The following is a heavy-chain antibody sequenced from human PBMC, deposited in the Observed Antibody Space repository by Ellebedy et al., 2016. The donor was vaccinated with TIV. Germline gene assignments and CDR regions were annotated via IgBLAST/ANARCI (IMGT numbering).Heavy chain of an antibody. J-gene: IGHJ4*02. CDR3: AREGRGNGDMIVVVGPFDY. Sequence: ASVKVSCKASGYTFTSYYMHWVRQAPGQGLEWMGIINPSGGSTSYAQKLQGRVTMTRDTSTSTVYMELSSLRSEDTAVYYCAREGRGNGDMIVVVGPFDYWGQGTLVTVSS. V-gene: IGHV1-46*04. CDR1: GYTFTSYY. D-gene: IGHD3-22*01. CDR2: INPSGGST.